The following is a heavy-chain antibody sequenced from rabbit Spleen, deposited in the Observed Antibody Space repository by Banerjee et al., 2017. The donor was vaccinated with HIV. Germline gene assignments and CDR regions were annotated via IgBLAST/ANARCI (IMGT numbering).Heavy chain of an antibody. Sequence: QSLEESGGDLVKPGASLTLTCTASGFSFSSSDYMCWVSQAPGKGLEWISCIAGSSSTFTYSATCAKVPFGCSKTASTAVPVQVTILTVADAATYDFARDPGSIFSGYATDLWGPGALVAVS. D-gene: IGHD6-1*01. CDR1: GFSFSSSDY. J-gene: IGHJ6*01. V-gene: IGHV1S40*01. CDR3: ARDPGSIFSGYATDL. CDR2: IAGSSSTFT.